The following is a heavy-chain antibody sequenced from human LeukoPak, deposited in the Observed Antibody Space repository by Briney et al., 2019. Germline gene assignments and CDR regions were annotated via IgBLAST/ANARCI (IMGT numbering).Heavy chain of an antibody. J-gene: IGHJ4*02. CDR3: ASPYSGTYSYFDY. Sequence: GGSLRLSCAASGFTVSGNYMSWVRQAPGKGLEWVSVIYSGGSTYYADSVKGRFTISRDNSKNTLYLQMNSLRGEDTAVYYCASPYSGTYSYFDYWGQGTLVTVSS. D-gene: IGHD1-26*01. V-gene: IGHV3-53*01. CDR2: IYSGGST. CDR1: GFTVSGNY.